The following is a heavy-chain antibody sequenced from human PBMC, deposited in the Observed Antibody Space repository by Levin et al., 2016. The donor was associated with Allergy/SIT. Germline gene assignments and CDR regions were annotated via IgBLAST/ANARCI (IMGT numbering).Heavy chain of an antibody. D-gene: IGHD6-19*01. Sequence: GESLKISCAASGFTFSTNGMHWVRQAPGKGLEWVALISYDGGNKYYADSVKGRFTISRDNSKNTLYLQMDSLRAEDTAVYYCAKRMITVAGRVPVDYWGQGTLVTVSS. V-gene: IGHV3-30*18. CDR3: AKRMITVAGRVPVDY. CDR2: ISYDGGNK. J-gene: IGHJ4*02. CDR1: GFTFSTNG.